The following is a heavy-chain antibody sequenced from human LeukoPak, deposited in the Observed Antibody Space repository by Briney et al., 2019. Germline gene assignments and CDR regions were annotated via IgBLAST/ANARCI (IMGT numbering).Heavy chain of an antibody. V-gene: IGHV4-39*01. Sequence: PSETLSLTCTVSTGSISSRSFHWGWIRQPPGKGLEWIGSIYHSGKTYYDPSLKSRVTISVDTSKNQFSLKLTAVTAADTAVYYCARQGASSWYTLYFYGMDVWGQGTTVTVSS. CDR2: IYHSGKT. J-gene: IGHJ6*02. D-gene: IGHD6-13*01. CDR3: ARQGASSWYTLYFYGMDV. CDR1: TGSISSRSFH.